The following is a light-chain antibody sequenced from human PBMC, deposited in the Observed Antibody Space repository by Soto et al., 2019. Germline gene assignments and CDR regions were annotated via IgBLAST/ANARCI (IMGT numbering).Light chain of an antibody. J-gene: IGLJ1*01. Sequence: QSALTQPASVSGSPGQSITLSCTGTSSDVGGYNYVSWYQQHPGKAPKLMIYDVSNRPSGVSNRFSGSKSGNTASLTISGLQAEDEADYYCSSYTSSSTLVFGTGTKVTV. V-gene: IGLV2-14*01. CDR3: SSYTSSSTLV. CDR1: SSDVGGYNY. CDR2: DVS.